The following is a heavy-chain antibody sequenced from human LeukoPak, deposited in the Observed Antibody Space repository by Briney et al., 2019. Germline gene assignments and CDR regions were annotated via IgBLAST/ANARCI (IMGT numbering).Heavy chain of an antibody. J-gene: IGHJ5*02. CDR3: ARALGYCSSGGCDPRPYNWFDP. V-gene: IGHV4-39*01. Sequence: NPSETLSLTCTVSGGSISSTAYYWGWIRQPPGKGLEWIGSIFCSGTTYYNPSLKSRVTISVDSSKNQFSLKVSSVTAADTAVYYCARALGYCSSGGCDPRPYNWFDPWGQGTLVTVSS. CDR2: IFCSGTT. CDR1: GGSISSTAYY. D-gene: IGHD2-15*01.